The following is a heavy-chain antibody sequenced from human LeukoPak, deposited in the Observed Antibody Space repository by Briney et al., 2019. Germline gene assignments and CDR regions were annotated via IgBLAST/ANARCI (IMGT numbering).Heavy chain of an antibody. CDR2: IYYSGST. Sequence: PSETLSLTCTVSGGSISSGDYYWSWIRQPPGKGLEWIGYIYYSGSTYYNPSLKSRVTISVDTSKNQFSLKLSSVTAADTAVYYCAREGWGYCTNGVCYAFDIWGHGTMVTVSS. J-gene: IGHJ3*02. CDR3: AREGWGYCTNGVCYAFDI. CDR1: GGSISSGDYY. D-gene: IGHD2-8*01. V-gene: IGHV4-30-4*01.